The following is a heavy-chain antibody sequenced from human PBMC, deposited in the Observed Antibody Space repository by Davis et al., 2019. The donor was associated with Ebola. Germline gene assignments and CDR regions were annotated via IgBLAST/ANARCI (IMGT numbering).Heavy chain of an antibody. CDR1: GFTFSSYG. CDR2: ISYDGSIK. D-gene: IGHD6-13*01. J-gene: IGHJ4*02. V-gene: IGHV3-30*18. Sequence: PGGSLRLSCTASGFTFSSYGMHWVRQAPGKGLEWVALISYDGSIKSYVDSVKGRFTISRDNSKHTLYLQMNSLSADDTALYYCAKHKNYGAAEYYFNYWGQGTLVTVSS. CDR3: AKHKNYGAAEYYFNY.